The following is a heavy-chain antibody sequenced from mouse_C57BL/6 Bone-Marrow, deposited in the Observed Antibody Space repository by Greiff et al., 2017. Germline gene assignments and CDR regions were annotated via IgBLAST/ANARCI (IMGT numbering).Heavy chain of an antibody. V-gene: IGHV1-64*01. CDR1: GYTFTSYW. Sequence: QVQLKQPGAELVKPGASVKLSCKASGYTFTSYWMHWVKQRPGQGLEWIGMIHPNSGSTNYNEKFKSKATLTVDKSSSTAYMQLSSLTSEDSAVYYCARRRITTVVARGYAMDYWGQGTSVTVSS. J-gene: IGHJ4*01. CDR3: ARRRITTVVARGYAMDY. D-gene: IGHD1-1*01. CDR2: IHPNSGST.